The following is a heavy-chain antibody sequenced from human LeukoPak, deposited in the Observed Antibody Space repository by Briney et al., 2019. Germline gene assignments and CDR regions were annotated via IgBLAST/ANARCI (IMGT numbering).Heavy chain of an antibody. CDR1: GFTFSGSA. CDR3: TRHLPGYSSNWYHFDY. CDR2: IRSKANSYAT. Sequence: PGGSLRLSCAASGFTFSGSAMHWVRQASGKGLEWVGRIRSKANSYATAYAASVKGRFTISRDDSKNTAYLQMNSLKTEDTAVYYCTRHLPGYSSNWYHFDYWGQGTLVTVSS. D-gene: IGHD6-13*01. V-gene: IGHV3-73*01. J-gene: IGHJ4*02.